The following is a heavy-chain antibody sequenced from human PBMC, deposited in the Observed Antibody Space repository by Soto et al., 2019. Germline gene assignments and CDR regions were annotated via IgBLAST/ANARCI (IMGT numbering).Heavy chain of an antibody. CDR3: ARDXYPLAYFFDY. V-gene: IGHV1-18*04. CDR1: GYTFINHG. J-gene: IGHJ4*02. Sequence: QVQLVQSGGEVKKPGASVKVSCKASGYTFINHGISWVRQAPGQGLEWMGWISGHNGKTNYAQKFQGRVTMTTDTSTSTAFMELRSLRSDDTAVYYCARDXYPLAYFFDYWGQGTLVSVSS. CDR2: ISGHNGKT.